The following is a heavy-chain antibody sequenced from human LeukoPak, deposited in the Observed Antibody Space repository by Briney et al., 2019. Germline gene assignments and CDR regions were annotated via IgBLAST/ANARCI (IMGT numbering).Heavy chain of an antibody. CDR1: GYTFTSYD. CDR3: ARGLQMDIVNTDDY. Sequence: ASVKVSCKASGYTFTSYDINWVRQATGQGLEWMGWMNPNSGNTGYAQKFQGRVTMTRNTSISTAYMELSSLRSEDTAVYYCARGLQMDIVNTDDYWGQGTLVTVSS. J-gene: IGHJ4*02. CDR2: MNPNSGNT. V-gene: IGHV1-8*01. D-gene: IGHD2-2*03.